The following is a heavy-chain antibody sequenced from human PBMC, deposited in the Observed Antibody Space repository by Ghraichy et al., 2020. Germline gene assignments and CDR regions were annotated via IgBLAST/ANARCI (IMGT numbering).Heavy chain of an antibody. D-gene: IGHD4-23*01. CDR3: AKDLERTTVVTPFDY. CDR1: GFTFSSYA. Sequence: GGSLRLSCAASGFTFSSYAMSWVRQAPGKGLEWVSAISGSGGSTYYADSVKGRFTISRDNSKNTLYLQMNSQRAEDTAVYYCAKDLERTTVVTPFDYWGQGTLVTVSS. V-gene: IGHV3-23*01. CDR2: ISGSGGST. J-gene: IGHJ4*02.